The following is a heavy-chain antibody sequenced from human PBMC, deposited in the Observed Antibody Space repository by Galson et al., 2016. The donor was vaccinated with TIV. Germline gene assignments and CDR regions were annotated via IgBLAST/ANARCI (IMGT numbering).Heavy chain of an antibody. CDR3: ASRYTTGSYYFDY. V-gene: IGHV1-69*13. J-gene: IGHJ4*02. CDR2: IIPVFPTP. Sequence: SVKVSCKASGGTFISYAITWVRQAPGQGLEWMGQIIPVFPTPNYAQKFQGGVTISADVSTSTTYMELTSLRSEDTAIYYCASRYTTGSYYFDYWGQGTLVTVSS. D-gene: IGHD2-8*02. CDR1: GGTFISYA.